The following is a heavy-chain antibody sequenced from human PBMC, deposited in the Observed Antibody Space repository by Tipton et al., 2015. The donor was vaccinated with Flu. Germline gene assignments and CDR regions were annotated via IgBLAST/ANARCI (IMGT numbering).Heavy chain of an antibody. D-gene: IGHD3-3*01. V-gene: IGHV1-46*02. CDR2: INPSEGST. J-gene: IGHJ4*02. CDR3: ARGSGFHLASVY. Sequence: QVQLVQSGAEVKKPGASVKVSCKASGYTFDDYFIHWVRQAPGQGLEWMGIINPSEGSTSNAQKFQGRVTMTSDTSTSTVYMELSSLRSEDTAVYYCARGSGFHLASVYWGQETLVTVSS. CDR1: GYTFDDYF.